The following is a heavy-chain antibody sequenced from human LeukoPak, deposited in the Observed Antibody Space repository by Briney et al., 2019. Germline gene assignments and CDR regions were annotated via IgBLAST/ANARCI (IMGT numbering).Heavy chain of an antibody. J-gene: IGHJ3*02. CDR2: ISGSGGST. D-gene: IGHD6-19*01. Sequence: GGSLRLSCAASGFSFTNYAMSWVRQPPGKGLEWVSSISGSGGSTYYTDSVKGRFTISRENSKNTLYLQMNSLRAEDAAIYFCATPYSTGWDAYDMWGQGTMVT. V-gene: IGHV3-23*01. CDR1: GFSFTNYA. CDR3: ATPYSTGWDAYDM.